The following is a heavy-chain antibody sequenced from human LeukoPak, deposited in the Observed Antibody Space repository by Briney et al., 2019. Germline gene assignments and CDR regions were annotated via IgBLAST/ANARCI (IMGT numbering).Heavy chain of an antibody. Sequence: SVKVSCKASGGTFSIYAISWVRQAPGQGLEWMGGIIPIFGTANYAQKFQGRVTITADESTSTAYMELSSLRSEDTAVYYCARERYSSSWYRLDYYYYYGMDVWGQGTTVTVSS. CDR3: ARERYSSSWYRLDYYYYYGMDV. D-gene: IGHD6-13*01. CDR1: GGTFSIYA. CDR2: IIPIFGTA. V-gene: IGHV1-69*13. J-gene: IGHJ6*02.